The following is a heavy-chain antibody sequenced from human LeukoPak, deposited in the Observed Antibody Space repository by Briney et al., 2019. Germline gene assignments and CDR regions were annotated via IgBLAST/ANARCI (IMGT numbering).Heavy chain of an antibody. CDR2: IKSKSDGGTT. D-gene: IGHD3-22*01. CDR1: GFTFSNAW. Sequence: GGSLRLSCAASGFTFSNAWMTWVRQAPGKGLEWVGRIKSKSDGGTTDYAAPVKGRFTISRDDSKNTLYLQMNSLKTVDTAVYYCTTDPLDSSGYWDQGTLVTVSS. CDR3: TTDPLDSSGY. V-gene: IGHV3-15*01. J-gene: IGHJ4*02.